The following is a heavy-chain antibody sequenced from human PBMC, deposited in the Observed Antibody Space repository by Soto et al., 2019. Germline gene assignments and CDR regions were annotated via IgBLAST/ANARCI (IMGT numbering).Heavy chain of an antibody. CDR2: ISYDGNNK. V-gene: IGHV3-30-3*01. CDR3: ARDRVVAGIGEIDY. CDR1: GFTFSNSA. D-gene: IGHD6-19*01. Sequence: QVHLVESGGGVVQPRRSLRLSCAASGFTFSNSAMHWARQAPGKGLEWVAVISYDGNNKYYADSVKGRFTISRDNSMNRLYLQMNSLRPEDTAVYYCARDRVVAGIGEIDYWGQGTLVTVSS. J-gene: IGHJ4*02.